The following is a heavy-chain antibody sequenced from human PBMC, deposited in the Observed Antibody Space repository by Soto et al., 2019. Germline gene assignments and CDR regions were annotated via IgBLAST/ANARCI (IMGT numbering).Heavy chain of an antibody. D-gene: IGHD1-1*01. CDR3: ARGWRFEP. Sequence: LSLTCGVYGGSFSGYQWNWIRQSPGQGLEWIGEINHSGTTKYNPSLESRINLSVDTSKKQFSLKMFSVTAADTAIYYCARGWRFEPWGQETQVTVSS. CDR1: GGSFSGYQ. V-gene: IGHV4-34*01. J-gene: IGHJ5*02. CDR2: INHSGTT.